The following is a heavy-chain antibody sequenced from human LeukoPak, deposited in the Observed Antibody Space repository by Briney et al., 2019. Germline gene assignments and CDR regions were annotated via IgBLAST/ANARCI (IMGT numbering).Heavy chain of an antibody. CDR2: TSGSGGST. Sequence: GGSLRLSCAASGFTFSSYAMSWVGQAPGKGLEWFSATSGSGGSTYYADSVKGRFTISCDNSKNTLYLQLNSLRAEDTAVYYCAKDRGPIQLWLSDHWGQGTLVTVSS. V-gene: IGHV3-23*01. CDR3: AKDRGPIQLWLSDH. CDR1: GFTFSSYA. J-gene: IGHJ4*02. D-gene: IGHD5-18*01.